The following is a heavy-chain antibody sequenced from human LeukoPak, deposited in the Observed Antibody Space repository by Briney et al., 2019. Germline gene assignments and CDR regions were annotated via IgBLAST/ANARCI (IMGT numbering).Heavy chain of an antibody. CDR1: GFTFSSYA. V-gene: IGHV3-23*01. Sequence: GGSLRLSCAASGFTFSSYAMSWVRQAPGKGLEWVSAISGSGGSTYYADSVKGRFTISRDNSKNTLYLQMNSLRAEDTAVYYCXXXXYRPRRWDFDYWGQGTLVTVSS. CDR2: ISGSGGST. D-gene: IGHD1-26*01. J-gene: IGHJ4*02. CDR3: XXXXYRPRRWDFDY.